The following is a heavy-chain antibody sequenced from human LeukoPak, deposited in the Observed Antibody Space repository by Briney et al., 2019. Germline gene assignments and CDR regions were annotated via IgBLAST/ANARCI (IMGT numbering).Heavy chain of an antibody. CDR3: TRRYYHDSSGSYNGDH. D-gene: IGHD3-22*01. CDR2: IRSKANSYAT. Sequence: PGGSLRLSCAASGFIFSGSAMHWVRQASGKGLEWVGRIRSKANSYATTYDASVKGRFTISRDDSKNTVYLQMNRLTTDDTAVYYCTRRYYHDSSGSYNGDHWGQGTLVTVSS. J-gene: IGHJ4*02. V-gene: IGHV3-73*01. CDR1: GFIFSGSA.